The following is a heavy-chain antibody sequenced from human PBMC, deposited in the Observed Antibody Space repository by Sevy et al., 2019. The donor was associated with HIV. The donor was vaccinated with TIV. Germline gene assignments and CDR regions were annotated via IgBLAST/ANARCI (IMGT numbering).Heavy chain of an antibody. CDR1: GFTFRIYA. Sequence: GGSLRLSCTTSGFTFRIYAMSWVRQAPGKGLEWCSAISGSGSSTYYADSVKGRFTISRDNSKNTLYLQMNSLRAEDTAVFYCAKEGGSHYDTSGSFDDWGQGTRVTVSS. CDR2: ISGSGSST. CDR3: AKEGGSHYDTSGSFDD. D-gene: IGHD3-22*01. J-gene: IGHJ4*02. V-gene: IGHV3-23*01.